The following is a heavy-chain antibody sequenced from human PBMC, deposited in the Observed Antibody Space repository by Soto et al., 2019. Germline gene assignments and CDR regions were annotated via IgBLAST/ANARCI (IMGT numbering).Heavy chain of an antibody. D-gene: IGHD2-15*01. CDR2: ISSSGYI. CDR3: ARDCSGGSCYPGMDV. J-gene: IGHJ6*02. CDR1: GFNFNSYT. Sequence: EVQLVESGGGLVKPGGSLRLSCAASGFNFNSYTINWVRQAPGKRLEWLSSISSSGYIFSTDSVRCRFTIYRDNAKHAVYLHIISLSAEDTAVYFCARDCSGGSCYPGMDVWGQGTTVTVSS. V-gene: IGHV3-21*01.